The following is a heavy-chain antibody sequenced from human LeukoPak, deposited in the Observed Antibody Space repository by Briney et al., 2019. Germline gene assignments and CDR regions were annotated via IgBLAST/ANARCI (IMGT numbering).Heavy chain of an antibody. CDR2: IYTSGST. CDR1: DGSISSATYY. CDR3: TRLDYGGNPGHAFDI. Sequence: SETLSLTCTVSDGSISSATYYWSWIRQPAGKGLEWIGRIYTSGSTNYNPSLKSRVTISVDTSKHQISLKLSSVTAADTAVYYCTRLDYGGNPGHAFDIWGQGTMVTVSS. J-gene: IGHJ3*02. D-gene: IGHD4-23*01. V-gene: IGHV4-61*02.